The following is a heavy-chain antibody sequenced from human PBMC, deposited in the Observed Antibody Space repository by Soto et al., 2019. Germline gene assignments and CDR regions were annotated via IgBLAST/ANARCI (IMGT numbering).Heavy chain of an antibody. D-gene: IGHD2-8*02. CDR1: GASINSDGYY. J-gene: IGHJ4*02. CDR2: IYYSGTT. Sequence: QVQLQESGPGLVIPSQTLSLTCAVSGASINSDGYYWSWIRQPPGKGLEWIGSIYYSGTTYYNSSLKSRAAISVETSQNLFSLKLASATAADTALYYCARWRSVTWSFDQWGQGTLVAVSS. V-gene: IGHV4-31*11. CDR3: ARWRSVTWSFDQ.